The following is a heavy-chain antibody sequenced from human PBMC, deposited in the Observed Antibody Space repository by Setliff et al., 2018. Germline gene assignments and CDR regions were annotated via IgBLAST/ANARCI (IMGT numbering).Heavy chain of an antibody. CDR1: TFTFSKYA. Sequence: SGGSLRLSCVASTFTFSKYAMTWVRQAPGKGLEWVSSIGASGDRTYYADSVKGRFTISRDNSRNSLYLQINSLRVDDTAVYYCTKELDYIDTSGFQGGYWGQGTLVTVSS. CDR3: TKELDYIDTSGFQGGY. D-gene: IGHD3-22*01. V-gene: IGHV3-23*01. J-gene: IGHJ4*02. CDR2: IGASGDRT.